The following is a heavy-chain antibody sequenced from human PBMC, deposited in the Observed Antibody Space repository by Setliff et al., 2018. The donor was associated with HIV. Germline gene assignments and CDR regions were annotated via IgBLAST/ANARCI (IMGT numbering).Heavy chain of an antibody. V-gene: IGHV4-4*09. D-gene: IGHD3-10*01. CDR3: SRYYFGSASRNFYQFMDV. J-gene: IGHJ6*03. CDR2: VYFSGST. CDR1: GGSISSHY. Sequence: PSETLSLTCTVSGVSGGSISSHYWNWIRQPPGKGLEWIGYVYFSGSTTYNPSLKSRVIISLDTSKNQFSLKLSSVTAADTAVYYCSRYYFGSASRNFYQFMDVWGKGTTVTVSS.